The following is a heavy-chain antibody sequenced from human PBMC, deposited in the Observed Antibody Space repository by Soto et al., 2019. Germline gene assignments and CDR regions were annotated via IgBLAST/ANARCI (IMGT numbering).Heavy chain of an antibody. CDR2: INPSGGSI. CDR3: AREGLAYCGGDCYSDY. V-gene: IGHV1-46*01. Sequence: ASVKVSCKASGYTFTSYYMHWVRQAPGQGLEWMGIINPSGGSISYAQKFQGRVTMTRDTSTSTVYMELSSLRSEDTAVYYCAREGLAYCGGDCYSDYWGQGTLVTVSS. J-gene: IGHJ4*02. CDR1: GYTFTSYY. D-gene: IGHD2-21*02.